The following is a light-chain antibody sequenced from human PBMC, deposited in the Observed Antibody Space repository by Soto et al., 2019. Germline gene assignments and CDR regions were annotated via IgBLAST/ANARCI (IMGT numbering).Light chain of an antibody. CDR3: QQSYSTPPLT. CDR1: QSISTY. Sequence: DIQLTQSPSSLSASIGDRVTITCRASQSISTYLNWYQHKLGASPKLLISAASGLQSEVPSRFSASGSGTDFTLTISSLQPEDFATYYCQQSYSTPPLTFGQGTKVEIK. V-gene: IGKV1-39*01. J-gene: IGKJ1*01. CDR2: AAS.